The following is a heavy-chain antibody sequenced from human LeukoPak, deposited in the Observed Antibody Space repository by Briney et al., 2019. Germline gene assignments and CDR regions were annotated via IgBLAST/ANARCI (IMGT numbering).Heavy chain of an antibody. CDR1: GFTFSSYG. J-gene: IGHJ4*02. CDR3: ANILGYCSSTSCSTTDY. V-gene: IGHV3-30*18. CDR2: ISYVGSNK. Sequence: GGSLRLSCAASGFTFSSYGMHWVRQAPGKGLEWVAVISYVGSNKYYADSVKGRFTISRDNSKNTLYLQMNSLRAEDTAVYYCANILGYCSSTSCSTTDYWGQGTLVTVSS. D-gene: IGHD2-2*01.